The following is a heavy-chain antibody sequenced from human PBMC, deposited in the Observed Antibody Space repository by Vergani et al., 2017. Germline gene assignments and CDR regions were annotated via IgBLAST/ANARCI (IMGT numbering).Heavy chain of an antibody. V-gene: IGHV4-34*01. CDR3: ARGPYSSSFYYYYGMDV. CDR2: IYYSGST. CDR1: GGSFSGYY. D-gene: IGHD6-13*01. J-gene: IGHJ6*02. Sequence: QVQLQQWGAGLLKPSETLSLTCAVYGGSFSGYYWGWIRQPTGKGLEWIGSIYYSGSTNYNPSLKSRVTISVDTSKNQFSLKLSSVTAADTAVYYCARGPYSSSFYYYYGMDVWGQGTTVTVSS.